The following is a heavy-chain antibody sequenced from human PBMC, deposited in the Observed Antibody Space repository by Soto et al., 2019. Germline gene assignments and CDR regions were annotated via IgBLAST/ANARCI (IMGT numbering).Heavy chain of an antibody. D-gene: IGHD3-10*01. CDR3: APQFGELEMRXFGMDV. J-gene: IGHJ6*02. V-gene: IGHV3-23*01. CDR2: IRSSGDNT. Sequence: LRLSCAASGFTFSSYAMSWVRQAPGKGLEWVSSIRSSGDNTYYAESVKGRFTISRDNSKNTLYLQMNSLRAEDTGVYYCAPQFGELEMRXFGMDVWGQGTTVTVSS. CDR1: GFTFSSYA.